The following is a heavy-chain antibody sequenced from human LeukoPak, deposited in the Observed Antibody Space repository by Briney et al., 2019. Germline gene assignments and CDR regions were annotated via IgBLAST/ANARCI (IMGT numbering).Heavy chain of an antibody. CDR1: GFRFSDYW. V-gene: IGHV3-7*01. CDR2: INTVGNEK. J-gene: IGHJ4*02. CDR3: TKDLNHDSSG. D-gene: IGHD3-22*01. Sequence: GGSLRLSCAASGFRFSDYWMTWVRQAPGKGRECVANINTVGNEKYYPDSVKGRFTISRDNAKNSLYRQMNNMRVEDTAIYYCTKDLNHDSSGWGQGTLVTVSS.